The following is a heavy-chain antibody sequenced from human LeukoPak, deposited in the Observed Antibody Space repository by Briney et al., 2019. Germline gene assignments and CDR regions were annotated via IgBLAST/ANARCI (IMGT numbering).Heavy chain of an antibody. D-gene: IGHD3-22*01. CDR2: ISAYNGNT. J-gene: IGHJ3*02. CDR3: ARGGTMIVADDAFDI. Sequence: ASVKVSCKASGYTFINYTISWVRQAPGQGPEWMGWISAYNGNTNYAQKLQGRVTMTTDTSTSTAYMELRSLRSDDTAVYYCARGGTMIVADDAFDIWGQGTMVTVSS. CDR1: GYTFINYT. V-gene: IGHV1-18*04.